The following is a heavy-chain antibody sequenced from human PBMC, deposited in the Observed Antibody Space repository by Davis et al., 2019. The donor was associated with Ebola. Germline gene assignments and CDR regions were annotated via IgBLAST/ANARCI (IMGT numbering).Heavy chain of an antibody. D-gene: IGHD3-22*01. CDR2: INPITGGT. J-gene: IGHJ3*02. CDR3: AREGGRNYDSSGYVFDI. V-gene: IGHV1-46*01. CDR1: GYRFTSYY. Sequence: ASAKVSCKASGYRFTSYYMHWVRQAPGQGLEWMGIINPITGGTSYAQNFQVRVNMTRDTSTSTVYMELSSLRSEDTAVYYCAREGGRNYDSSGYVFDIWGQGTMVKVSS.